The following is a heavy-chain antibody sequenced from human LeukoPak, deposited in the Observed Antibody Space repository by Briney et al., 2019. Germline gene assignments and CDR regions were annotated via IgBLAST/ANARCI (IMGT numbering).Heavy chain of an antibody. CDR3: ARPKQWLVRNNWFDP. V-gene: IGHV4-34*01. J-gene: IGHJ5*02. CDR1: GGSFSGYY. CDR2: INHSGST. D-gene: IGHD6-19*01. Sequence: SETLSLTCAVYGGSFSGYYWSWLRQPPGKGLEWIGEINHSGSTNYNPSLKSRVTISVDTSKNQFSLKLSSVTAADTAVYYCARPKQWLVRNNWFDPWGQGTLVTVSS.